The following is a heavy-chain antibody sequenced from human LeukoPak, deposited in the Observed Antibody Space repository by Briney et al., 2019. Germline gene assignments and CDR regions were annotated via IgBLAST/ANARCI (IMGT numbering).Heavy chain of an antibody. V-gene: IGHV3-53*01. CDR3: ARARDYGDYEY. D-gene: IGHD4-17*01. Sequence: PGGSLRLSCAASGFIVSSNYMSWVRQAPGKGLEWVSVIYRGGSTYYGESVKGRFTISRDNSKNTLYLQMNSLRAEDTAMYYCARARDYGDYEYWGQGTLVTVSS. CDR1: GFIVSSNY. CDR2: IYRGGST. J-gene: IGHJ4*02.